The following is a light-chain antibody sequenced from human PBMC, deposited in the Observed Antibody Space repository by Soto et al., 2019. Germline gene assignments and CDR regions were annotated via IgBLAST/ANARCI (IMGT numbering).Light chain of an antibody. Sequence: EIVLTQSAGTLSLSPGERVTLSCRASQSVNSSYLAWYQHKPGQAPRLLIYGASTRATGIPDRFSGSGSGTDFTLTIARLEPGDFAVYYCQQYGNSPQTFGQGTKVDI. CDR1: QSVNSSY. J-gene: IGKJ1*01. CDR2: GAS. V-gene: IGKV3-20*01. CDR3: QQYGNSPQT.